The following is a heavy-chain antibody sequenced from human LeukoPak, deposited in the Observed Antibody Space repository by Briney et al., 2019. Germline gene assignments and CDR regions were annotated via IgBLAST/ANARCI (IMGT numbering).Heavy chain of an antibody. J-gene: IGHJ1*01. D-gene: IGHD2-15*01. CDR3: AEGVVARAYFQH. V-gene: IGHV3-30*18. Sequence: GGSLRLSCAASGFTFSSYGMHWVRQAPGKGLEWVAVISYDGSNKYYADSVKGRFTISRDNSKNTLYLQMNSLRAEDTAVYYCAEGVVARAYFQHWGQGTLVTVSS. CDR1: GFTFSSYG. CDR2: ISYDGSNK.